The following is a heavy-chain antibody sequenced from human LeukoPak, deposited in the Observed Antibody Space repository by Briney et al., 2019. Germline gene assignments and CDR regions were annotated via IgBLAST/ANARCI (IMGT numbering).Heavy chain of an antibody. V-gene: IGHV3-23*01. CDR1: GLTLANYA. J-gene: IGHJ4*02. Sequence: GGSRRLSCVVSGLTLANYAMTWVRQAPGKGLEWVSSISESGETNYAHSVKGRFTISRDKSMNTVYLQMNSLTPEDTALYFCAKRGVVIRGLLVIGFHQQAYYFDSWGQGILVTVSS. CDR2: ISESGET. D-gene: IGHD3-10*01. CDR3: AKRGVVIRGLLVIGFHQQAYYFDS.